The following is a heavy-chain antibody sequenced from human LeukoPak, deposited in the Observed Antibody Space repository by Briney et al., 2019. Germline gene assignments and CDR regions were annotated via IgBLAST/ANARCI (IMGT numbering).Heavy chain of an antibody. J-gene: IGHJ4*02. V-gene: IGHV5-51*01. Sequence: GESLKISCKGSGYSFTSYWIGWVRQMPGKGLEWMGIIYPGDSDTRYSPSFQGQVTISADKSISTAYLQWSSLKASDTAMYSCARPHWGYCSGGSCYEAYYFDYWGQGTLVTVSS. CDR3: ARPHWGYCSGGSCYEAYYFDY. D-gene: IGHD2-15*01. CDR2: IYPGDSDT. CDR1: GYSFTSYW.